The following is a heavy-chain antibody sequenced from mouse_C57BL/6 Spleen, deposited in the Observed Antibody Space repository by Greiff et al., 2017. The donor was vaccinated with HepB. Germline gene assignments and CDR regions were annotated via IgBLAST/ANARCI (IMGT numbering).Heavy chain of an antibody. J-gene: IGHJ4*01. Sequence: QVQLQQPGAELVKPGASVKLSCKASGYTFTSYWMHWVKQRPGQGLEKLGMIHPTRGSTNYNEKFKSKATLTVDKSSSTAYMQLSSLTSEDSAVYYYARSSYGYYAMDYWGQGTSVTVSS. CDR1: GYTFTSYW. CDR3: ARSSYGYYAMDY. CDR2: IHPTRGST. V-gene: IGHV1-64*01. D-gene: IGHD1-1*01.